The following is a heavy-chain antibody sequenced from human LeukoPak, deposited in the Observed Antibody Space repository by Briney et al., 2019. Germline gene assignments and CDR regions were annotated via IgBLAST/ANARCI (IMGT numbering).Heavy chain of an antibody. Sequence: GGSLRLSCAASGFTFSSYSMNWVRQAPGKGLEWVSYISSSSSTIYYADSVKGRFTISRDNAKNSLYLQMNSLRAEDTAVYYCARHPKTYYDFWSGPTLILDAFDIWGQGTMVTVSS. J-gene: IGHJ3*02. CDR1: GFTFSSYS. D-gene: IGHD3-3*01. CDR3: ARHPKTYYDFWSGPTLILDAFDI. V-gene: IGHV3-48*04. CDR2: ISSSSSTI.